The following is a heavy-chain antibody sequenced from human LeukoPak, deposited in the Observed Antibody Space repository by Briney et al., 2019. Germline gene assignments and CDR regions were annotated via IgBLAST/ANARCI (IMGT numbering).Heavy chain of an antibody. CDR3: ARDSIRHQLYYFDS. V-gene: IGHV3-30*02. CDR2: LQYDGINK. J-gene: IGHJ4*02. Sequence: GGSLRLSCAASGFTFSSYDMHWVRQAPGKGLEWVAFLQYDGINKYYAESVRGRFTISKDNSKNTLYLQMNSLRPEDTAIYYCARDSIRHQLYYFDSWGQGTLVTVSS. CDR1: GFTFSSYD. D-gene: IGHD6-13*01.